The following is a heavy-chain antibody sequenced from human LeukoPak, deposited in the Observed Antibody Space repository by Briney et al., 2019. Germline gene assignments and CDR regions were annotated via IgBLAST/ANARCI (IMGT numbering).Heavy chain of an antibody. Sequence: GASVKVSGKASGYTFTSYDINWVRQATGQGLEWMGWMKPNSGNTGYAQKFQGRVTMTRNTSISTAYMELSSLRSEDTAVYYCARGTGYCSGGSCYYQKNWFDPWGQGTLVTVSS. V-gene: IGHV1-8*01. CDR3: ARGTGYCSGGSCYYQKNWFDP. CDR1: GYTFTSYD. J-gene: IGHJ5*02. D-gene: IGHD2-15*01. CDR2: MKPNSGNT.